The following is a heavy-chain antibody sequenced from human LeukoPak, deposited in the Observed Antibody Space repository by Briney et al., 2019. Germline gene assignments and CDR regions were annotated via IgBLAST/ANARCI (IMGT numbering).Heavy chain of an antibody. Sequence: SETLSLTCTVSGGSVSSNSHYWSWIRQPPGKGLECIGYLFYSGSTNYNPSLKSRVTISVDTSKDQFSLKLNSVTAADTAVYYCARVRTGSYYIDYWGQGTLVTVSS. V-gene: IGHV4-61*01. CDR3: ARVRTGSYYIDY. J-gene: IGHJ4*02. CDR2: LFYSGST. CDR1: GGSVSSNSHY. D-gene: IGHD1-26*01.